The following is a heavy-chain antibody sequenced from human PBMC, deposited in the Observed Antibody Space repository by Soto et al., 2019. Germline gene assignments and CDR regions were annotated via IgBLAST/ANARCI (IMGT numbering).Heavy chain of an antibody. CDR3: EKDTPADGFDY. CDR2: ISYDGSNK. J-gene: IGHJ4*02. CDR1: GFTFSSYG. D-gene: IGHD2-15*01. Sequence: QVQLVESGGGVVQPGRSLSLSCAASGFTFSSYGMHWVRQAPGKGLEWAAVISYDGSNKYYADSVKGRFTISRDNAKNTLYLQMNSLRAEDTAVYYCEKDTPADGFDYWGQGTLVTVSS. V-gene: IGHV3-30*18.